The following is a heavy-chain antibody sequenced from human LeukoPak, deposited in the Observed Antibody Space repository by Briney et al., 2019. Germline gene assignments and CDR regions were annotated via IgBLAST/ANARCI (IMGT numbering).Heavy chain of an antibody. J-gene: IGHJ4*02. CDR1: GYTFTNFW. D-gene: IGHD2-2*01. V-gene: IGHV5-51*01. CDR2: FFPGDSSA. CDR3: ARRSTSFDY. Sequence: GESLKISCRVSGYTFTNFWIGWVRQMPRKGLEWMGIFFPGDSSARYSPSFQGQVTMSADKSINTAYLQWSSLKASDTAVYYCARRSTSFDYWGQGTLVTVSS.